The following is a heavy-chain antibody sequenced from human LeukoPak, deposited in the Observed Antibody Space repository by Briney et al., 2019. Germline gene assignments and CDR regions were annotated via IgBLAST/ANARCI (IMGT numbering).Heavy chain of an antibody. CDR2: IKEDGSEK. Sequence: PGGSLRLSCGASGFTFSNYWMSWVRQARGRGREGVANIKEDGSEKYYVDSVRGRFTISRDNARNSLYLQMNSLRAEDTAVYYCASGRQLGYWGQGTLVTVSS. D-gene: IGHD6-13*01. CDR1: GFTFSNYW. V-gene: IGHV3-7*01. CDR3: ASGRQLGY. J-gene: IGHJ4*02.